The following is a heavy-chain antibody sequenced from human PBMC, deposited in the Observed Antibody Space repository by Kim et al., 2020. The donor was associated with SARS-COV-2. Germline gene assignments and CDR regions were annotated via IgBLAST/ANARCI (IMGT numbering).Heavy chain of an antibody. CDR3: ARDLNQLLRYYYYGMDV. CDR1: GFTFSDYY. Sequence: GGSLRLSCAASGFTFSDYYMSWIRQAPGKGLEWVSYISSSGSTIYYADSVKGRFTISRDNAKNSLYLQMNSLRAEDTAVYYCARDLNQLLRYYYYGMDVWGQGTTVTVSS. V-gene: IGHV3-11*01. CDR2: ISSSGSTI. D-gene: IGHD2-2*01. J-gene: IGHJ6*02.